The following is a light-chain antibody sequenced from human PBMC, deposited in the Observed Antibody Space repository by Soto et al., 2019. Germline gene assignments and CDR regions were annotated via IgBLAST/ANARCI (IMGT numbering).Light chain of an antibody. Sequence: DIQLTQSPSFLSASVGDRVTVTCRASQGISSKLAWYQQNPGKAPKLLIYAASTLQSGVPSRFSGSGSGTEFTLTISSLQPEDFATYYCQQFNSYPITFGQGTRLEIK. CDR3: QQFNSYPIT. CDR2: AAS. CDR1: QGISSK. V-gene: IGKV1-9*01. J-gene: IGKJ5*01.